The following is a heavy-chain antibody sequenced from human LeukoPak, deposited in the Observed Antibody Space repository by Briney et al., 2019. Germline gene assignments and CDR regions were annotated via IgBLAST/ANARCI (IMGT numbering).Heavy chain of an antibody. V-gene: IGHV3-48*03. D-gene: IGHD5-18*01. Sequence: GGSLRLSCAVSGFNFSSYEMAWVRQAPGKGLEWVSYISRSGRVTHYADSVRGRFTIARDDAKNSLYLQMNRLRPEDTAVYYCARDLDNGEYTYGCHHAWGQGTLVTVSS. CDR3: ARDLDNGEYTYGCHHA. CDR2: ISRSGRVT. J-gene: IGHJ4*02. CDR1: GFNFSSYE.